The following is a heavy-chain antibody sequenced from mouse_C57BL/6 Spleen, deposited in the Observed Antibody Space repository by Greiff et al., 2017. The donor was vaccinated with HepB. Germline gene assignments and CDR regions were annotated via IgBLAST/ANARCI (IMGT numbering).Heavy chain of an antibody. Sequence: QVQLQQSGAELVRPGASVTLSCKASGYTFTDYEMHWVKQTPVHGLEWIGAIDPETGGTAYNQTFKGKTILTADKSSSIAYMELRSLTSENSAVYYCTRGDTAVVAGFDYWGQGTTLTVSS. V-gene: IGHV1-15*01. J-gene: IGHJ2*01. CDR3: TRGDTAVVAGFDY. CDR2: IDPETGGT. D-gene: IGHD1-1*01. CDR1: GYTFTDYE.